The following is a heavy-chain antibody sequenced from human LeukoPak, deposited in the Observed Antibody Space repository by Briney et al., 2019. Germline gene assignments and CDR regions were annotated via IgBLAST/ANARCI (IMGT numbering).Heavy chain of an antibody. CDR2: ISYDGSNK. CDR3: AKDGRFPSWFDP. Sequence: GGSLRLSCAASGFTFSSYGMHWVRQAPGKGLEWVAVISYDGSNKYYADSVKGRFTISRDNSKNTLYLQMNSLRAEDTAVYYCAKDGRFPSWFDPWGQGTLGTVSS. J-gene: IGHJ5*02. V-gene: IGHV3-30*18. CDR1: GFTFSSYG. D-gene: IGHD1-1*01.